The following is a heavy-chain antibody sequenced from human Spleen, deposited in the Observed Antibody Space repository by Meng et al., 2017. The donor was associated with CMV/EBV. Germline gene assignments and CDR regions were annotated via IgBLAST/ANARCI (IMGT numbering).Heavy chain of an antibody. V-gene: IGHV3-21*01. CDR2: ISSSGSYI. D-gene: IGHD2-2*01. CDR1: GFSFSSYT. Sequence: GESLKISCAVSGFSFSSYTMNWVRQVPGKGLEWVSSISSSGSYIYYADLVKGRFTISRDNAKNSLYLQMNSLRAEDTAVYYCARGGCSTTCFSYWGQGTLVTVS. CDR3: ARGGCSTTCFSY. J-gene: IGHJ4*02.